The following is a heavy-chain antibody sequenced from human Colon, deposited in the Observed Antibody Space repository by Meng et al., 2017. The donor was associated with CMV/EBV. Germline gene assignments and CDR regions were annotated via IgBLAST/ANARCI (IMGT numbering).Heavy chain of an antibody. CDR1: GFTFSSYW. J-gene: IGHJ6*02. Sequence: GGSLRLSCAASGFTFSSYWMSWVRQAPGKGLEWVANIKQDGSEKYYVDSVKGRFTISRDNAKNSLYLQMNSLRAEDTAVYYCAREITTAVPHTDYYYYYGMDVWGQGTTVTVSS. D-gene: IGHD4-11*01. CDR3: AREITTAVPHTDYYYYYGMDV. CDR2: IKQDGSEK. V-gene: IGHV3-7*01.